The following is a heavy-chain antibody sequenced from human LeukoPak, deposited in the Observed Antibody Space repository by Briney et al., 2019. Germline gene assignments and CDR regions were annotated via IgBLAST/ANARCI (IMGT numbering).Heavy chain of an antibody. J-gene: IGHJ4*02. CDR1: GFTFSSYS. V-gene: IGHV3-48*01. CDR3: AKVSMCGGDCYRGFDY. CDR2: ISSGSSTI. Sequence: PGGSLRLSCAASGFTFSSYSMNWVRQAPGKGLEWVSYISSGSSTIYYADSVKGRFTISRDNAKNTLYLQMNSLRAEDTAVYYCAKVSMCGGDCYRGFDYWGQGTLVTVSS. D-gene: IGHD2-21*02.